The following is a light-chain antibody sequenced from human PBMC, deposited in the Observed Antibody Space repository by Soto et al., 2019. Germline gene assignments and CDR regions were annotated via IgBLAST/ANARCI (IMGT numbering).Light chain of an antibody. Sequence: EVMMTQFPDTVSVTPGETVTLSCGASQSVRTNLAWYQQRPGQAPRLLIHYSSTRASDIPARFSGSGSGTNFTLAISSLQSEDFAVYYCQQYAYWPETFGRGTKV. CDR2: YSS. CDR3: QQYAYWPET. J-gene: IGKJ1*01. V-gene: IGKV3D-15*01. CDR1: QSVRTN.